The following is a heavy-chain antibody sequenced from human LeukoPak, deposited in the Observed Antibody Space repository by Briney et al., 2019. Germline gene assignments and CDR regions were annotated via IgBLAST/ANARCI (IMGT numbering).Heavy chain of an antibody. J-gene: IGHJ4*02. CDR1: GFTLSSYV. Sequence: GGSLRLSCAASGFTLSSYVMHWVRQAPGKGLEYVSAISSSGDNTYYEKSVKGRFTISRDNSKNTLYLQMGSLRAEDMAVYYCASSVSGFWSGFYHWGQGTLVTVSS. V-gene: IGHV3-64*01. CDR2: ISSSGDNT. D-gene: IGHD3-3*01. CDR3: ASSVSGFWSGFYH.